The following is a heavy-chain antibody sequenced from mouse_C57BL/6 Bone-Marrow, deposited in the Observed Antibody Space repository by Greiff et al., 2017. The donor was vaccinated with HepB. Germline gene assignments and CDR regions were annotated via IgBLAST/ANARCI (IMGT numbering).Heavy chain of an antibody. Sequence: VHLVESGAELARPGASVKLSCKASGYTFTSYGISWVKQRTGQGLEWIGEIYPRSGNTYYNEKFKGKATLTADKSSSTAYMELRSLTSEDSAVYFCAGSNYYWGQGTLVTVSA. CDR1: GYTFTSYG. D-gene: IGHD2-5*01. CDR3: AGSNYY. V-gene: IGHV1-81*01. J-gene: IGHJ3*01. CDR2: IYPRSGNT.